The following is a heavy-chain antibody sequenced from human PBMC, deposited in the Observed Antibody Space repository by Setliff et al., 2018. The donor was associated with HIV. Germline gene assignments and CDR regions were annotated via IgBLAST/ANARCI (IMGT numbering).Heavy chain of an antibody. CDR1: GGSFSDYY. CDR2: INHSGST. D-gene: IGHD3-22*01. J-gene: IGHJ5*02. V-gene: IGHV4-34*01. Sequence: LSLTCAVYGGSFSDYYWSWIRQPPGKGLEWSGEINHSGSTNYNPSLKRRVTISVDTSKNQFSLKLNSVTAADTAVYYCASRVYYYDSSGYLREEGFDPWGQGTLVTVSS. CDR3: ASRVYYYDSSGYLREEGFDP.